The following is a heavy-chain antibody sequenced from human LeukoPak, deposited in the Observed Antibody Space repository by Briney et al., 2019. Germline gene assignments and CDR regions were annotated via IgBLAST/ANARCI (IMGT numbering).Heavy chain of an antibody. CDR3: ARGYGSGSYYLY. D-gene: IGHD3-10*01. CDR2: IYYSGST. J-gene: IGHJ4*02. V-gene: IGHV4-39*07. CDR1: GGSISSSSYY. Sequence: SETLSLTCTVSGGSISSSSYYWGWIRQPPGKGLEWIGSIYYSGSTYYNPSLKSRVTISVDTSKNQFSLKLSSVTAADTAVYYCARGYGSGSYYLYWGQGTLVTVSS.